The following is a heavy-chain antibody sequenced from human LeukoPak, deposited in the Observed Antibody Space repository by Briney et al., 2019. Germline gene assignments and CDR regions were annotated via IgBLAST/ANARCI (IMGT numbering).Heavy chain of an antibody. J-gene: IGHJ6*02. V-gene: IGHV4-61*09. D-gene: IGHD2-2*01. CDR2: IYSSGSS. Sequence: SQTLSLTCTVSGASISSGGYSWTWIRQPAGKGLECIGHIYSSGSSNYNPSLKSRATISVDTSKNQFSLKLSSVTAADTAVYYCARFFGPAAIRLRCYGMDVWGQGTTVTVSS. CDR1: GASISSGGYS. CDR3: ARFFGPAAIRLRCYGMDV.